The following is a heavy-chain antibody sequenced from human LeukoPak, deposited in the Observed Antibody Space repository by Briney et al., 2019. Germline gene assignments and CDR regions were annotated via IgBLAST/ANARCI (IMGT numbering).Heavy chain of an antibody. Sequence: PGRSLRLSCAASGFTFDDYAMHWVRHAPGKGLEWVSGISWNSGSIGYADSVKGRFTISRDNAKNFLYLQMNSLRAEDTALYYCAKVGNSYGYYFDYWGQGTLVTVSS. CDR3: AKVGNSYGYYFDY. D-gene: IGHD5-18*01. CDR2: ISWNSGSI. V-gene: IGHV3-9*01. J-gene: IGHJ4*02. CDR1: GFTFDDYA.